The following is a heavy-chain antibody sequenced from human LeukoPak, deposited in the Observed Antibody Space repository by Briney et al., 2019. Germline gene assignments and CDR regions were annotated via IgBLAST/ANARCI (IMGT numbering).Heavy chain of an antibody. V-gene: IGHV3-7*04. Sequence: GGSLRLSCAAPGFTFSNYWMTWVRQAPGKGLEWVANIKQDGSEKYYVDSVKGQFNISRDNAKNSLYLQMNSLRDEDTAVYYCARGQTWIQLWPRGQGTLVTVSS. CDR2: IKQDGSEK. D-gene: IGHD5-18*01. J-gene: IGHJ5*02. CDR1: GFTFSNYW. CDR3: ARGQTWIQLWP.